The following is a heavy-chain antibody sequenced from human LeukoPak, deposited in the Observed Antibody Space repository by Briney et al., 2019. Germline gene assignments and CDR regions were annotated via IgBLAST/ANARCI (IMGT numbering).Heavy chain of an antibody. V-gene: IGHV3-23*01. J-gene: IGHJ3*02. D-gene: IGHD3-22*01. CDR3: AKVHYYDSSGYLGAFDI. CDR2: ISGSGGST. CDR1: GFTSSSYA. Sequence: GGSLRLSCAATGFTSSSYAMSWVRQAPGKGLVWVTTISGSGGSTYYADSVKGRFTISRDNSKNTLLLQMNSLRAEDTAVYYCAKVHYYDSSGYLGAFDIWGQGTMVTVSS.